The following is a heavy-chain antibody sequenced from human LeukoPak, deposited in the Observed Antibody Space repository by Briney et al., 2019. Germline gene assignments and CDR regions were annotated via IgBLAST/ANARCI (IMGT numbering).Heavy chain of an antibody. CDR3: ARLIQLLDY. V-gene: IGHV4-39*01. D-gene: IGHD5-18*01. CDR1: GGSISSSFYY. CDR2: IYHSGST. Sequence: PSETLSLTCTVSGGSISSSFYYWGWIRQPPGKGLEWIGSIYHSGSTYYNPSLKSRVTISVDTSRNQFSLNLSSVTAADTAVYYCARLIQLLDYWGQGTLVTVSS. J-gene: IGHJ4*02.